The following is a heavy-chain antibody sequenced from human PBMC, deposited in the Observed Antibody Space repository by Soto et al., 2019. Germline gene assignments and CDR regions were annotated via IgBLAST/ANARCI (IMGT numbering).Heavy chain of an antibody. Sequence: PSETLSLTCTVSGGSISSYYWSWIRQPPGKGLEWIGYIYYSGSTNYNPSLKSRVTISVDTSKNQFSLKLSSVTAADTAVYYCARRGERGFYYYYGMDVWGQGTTVIVSS. CDR2: IYYSGST. D-gene: IGHD3-10*01. J-gene: IGHJ6*02. V-gene: IGHV4-59*01. CDR3: ARRGERGFYYYYGMDV. CDR1: GGSISSYY.